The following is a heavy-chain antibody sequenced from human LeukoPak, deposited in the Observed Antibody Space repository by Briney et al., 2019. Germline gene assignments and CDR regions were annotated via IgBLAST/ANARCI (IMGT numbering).Heavy chain of an antibody. Sequence: GGSLRLSCAASGLTFSNYAMTWVRQAPGKGLEWVSSIIVSGSRTYYADSVKGRFTISRDNAKNSLYLQMNSLRAEDTAVYYCARDFGGYCSSTNCYLGHLDYWGQGTLVTVSS. D-gene: IGHD2-2*01. CDR3: ARDFGGYCSSTNCYLGHLDY. V-gene: IGHV3-23*01. J-gene: IGHJ4*02. CDR2: IIVSGSRT. CDR1: GLTFSNYA.